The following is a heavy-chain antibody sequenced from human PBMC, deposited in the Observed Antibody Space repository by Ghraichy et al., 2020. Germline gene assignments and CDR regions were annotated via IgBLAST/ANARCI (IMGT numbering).Heavy chain of an antibody. J-gene: IGHJ4*02. CDR2: VSRSGDNT. CDR1: GFTFTNFD. Sequence: GGSLRLSCAASGFTFTNFDMNWVRQAPGKGLEWVSAVSRSGDNTYYADSVKGRFTISRDNSKSTLYMEMNSLRAEDTAVYYCAKGAWADHWGQGTLVTVSS. CDR3: AKGAWADH. D-gene: IGHD6-19*01. V-gene: IGHV3-23*01.